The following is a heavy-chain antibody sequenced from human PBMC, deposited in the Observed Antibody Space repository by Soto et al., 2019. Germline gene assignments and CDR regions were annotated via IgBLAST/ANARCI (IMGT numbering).Heavy chain of an antibody. CDR2: IYNSGST. CDR1: GGSISSGGYS. CDR3: ARVRWRDSSGYYRRYYGMDV. J-gene: IGHJ6*02. V-gene: IGHV4-30-2*01. D-gene: IGHD3-22*01. Sequence: PSETLSLTCAVSGGSISSGGYSWSWLRQPPGKGLEWIGYIYNSGSTYYNPSLKSRVTISVDRSKNQFSLELSSVTAADTAVYYCARVRWRDSSGYYRRYYGMDVWGQGTTVTVSS.